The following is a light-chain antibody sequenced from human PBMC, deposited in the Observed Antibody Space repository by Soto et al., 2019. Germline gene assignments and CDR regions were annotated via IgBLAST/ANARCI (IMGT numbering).Light chain of an antibody. J-gene: IGKJ2*01. CDR2: GAS. CDR3: QQYGSSPHT. Sequence: EIVLTQSPGTLSLSPGERAILSCRGSQSVSSSYLAWYQQKPGQAPRLLIYGASSRATGIPDRFSGSGSGTDFTLTISRLEPEDFAVYYCQQYGSSPHTFGQGTKLEIK. CDR1: QSVSSSY. V-gene: IGKV3-20*01.